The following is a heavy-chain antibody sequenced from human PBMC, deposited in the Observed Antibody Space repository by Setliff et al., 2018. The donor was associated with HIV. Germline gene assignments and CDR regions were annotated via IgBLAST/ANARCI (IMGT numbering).Heavy chain of an antibody. CDR1: GDYIGSRAYY. Sequence: KTSETLSLTCTVSGDYIGSRAYYWAWIRQPPGKGLEWIATIYYTGNSYYNPSLQSRVSISVDTSNNQFSLKLHSVSTSDRGVYFCARLGESGYDFRGFFDLWGPGMLVTVSS. D-gene: IGHD5-12*01. CDR3: ARLGESGYDFRGFFDL. J-gene: IGHJ4*02. CDR2: IYYTGNS. V-gene: IGHV4-39*01.